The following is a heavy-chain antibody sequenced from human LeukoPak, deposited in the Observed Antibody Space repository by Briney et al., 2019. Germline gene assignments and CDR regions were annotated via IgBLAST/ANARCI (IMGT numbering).Heavy chain of an antibody. CDR1: GGTFSSYA. J-gene: IGHJ4*02. CDR2: IIPIFGTA. D-gene: IGHD5-12*01. CDR3: ASGSSGGVATMY. Sequence: SVKVSCKASGGTFSSYAISWVRQAPGQGLEWMGGIIPIFGTANYAQKFQGRVTITADESTRTAYMELSSLRSEDTAVYYCASGSSGGVATMYWGQGTLVTVSS. V-gene: IGHV1-69*13.